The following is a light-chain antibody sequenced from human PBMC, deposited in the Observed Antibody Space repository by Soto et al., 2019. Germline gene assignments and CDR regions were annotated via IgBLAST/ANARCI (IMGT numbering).Light chain of an antibody. Sequence: QSALTQPPSASGSPGQSVTISCTGTSSDVGGYNYVSWYQQHPGKAPKLMIYEVSKRPSGVPDRFSGSKSGNTASLTVSGLHAADEADYYCSSYAGSNNLYVFGTGTKVTVL. CDR3: SSYAGSNNLYV. CDR2: EVS. J-gene: IGLJ1*01. V-gene: IGLV2-8*01. CDR1: SSDVGGYNY.